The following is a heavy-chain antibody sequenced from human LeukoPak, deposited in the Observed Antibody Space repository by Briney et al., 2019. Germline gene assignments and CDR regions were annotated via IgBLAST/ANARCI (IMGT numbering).Heavy chain of an antibody. CDR2: INPNTGAT. V-gene: IGHV1-2*02. CDR3: ARDQTGDGFDC. Sequence: GASVKVSCKTSGYTFTGYYMNWVRQAPGQGLEWMGWINPNTGATNYAQKFQGRVTMTRDTSISTAYMELSRLRSDDTAVYYCARDQTGDGFDCWGQGTLATVSS. J-gene: IGHJ4*02. CDR1: GYTFTGYY. D-gene: IGHD7-27*01.